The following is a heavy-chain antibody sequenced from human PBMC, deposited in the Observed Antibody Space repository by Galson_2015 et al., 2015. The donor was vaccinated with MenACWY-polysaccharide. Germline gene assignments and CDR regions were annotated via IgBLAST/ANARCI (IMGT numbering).Heavy chain of an antibody. V-gene: IGHV4-59*11. CDR3: ARDRGSYNGMDV. CDR2: IDRSGRT. CDR1: GASISSHY. Sequence: SETLSLTCTVSGASISSHYWSWIRQPPGKVLEWIGYIDRSGRTKYDASLESRVTLSGDTSKNQLTLKLSSATAADTAVYYCARDRGSYNGMDVWGQWPTVTV. J-gene: IGHJ6*02. D-gene: IGHD3-16*01.